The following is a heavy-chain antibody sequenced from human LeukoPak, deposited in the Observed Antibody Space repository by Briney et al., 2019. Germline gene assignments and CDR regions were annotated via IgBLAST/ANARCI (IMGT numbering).Heavy chain of an antibody. CDR2: IGTIISTT. CDR1: GFTFGSYE. CDR3: ARTVYDLRGQRLVPCFDS. D-gene: IGHD6-19*01. Sequence: GGSLRLSCAASGFTFGSYEMNWVRQAPGKGLEWVSYIGTIISTTYYADSVKGRFTVSRDDAKSSLYLQMSSLRVEDTAVYYCARTVYDLRGQRLVPCFDSWGQGTLVTVSS. J-gene: IGHJ4*02. V-gene: IGHV3-48*03.